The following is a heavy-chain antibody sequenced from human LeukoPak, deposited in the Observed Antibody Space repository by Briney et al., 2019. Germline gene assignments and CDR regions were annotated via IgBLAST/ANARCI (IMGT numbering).Heavy chain of an antibody. CDR2: ISRSGDYT. Sequence: GGSLRLSCAASGFTFSDYSMNWIRQAPGRGLEWVSHISRSGDYTNYADSVKGRFTTSRDNARNSLFLQMNSLRAEDTAVYYCARRGGSSRGSQGDDYWGQGTQVTVSS. V-gene: IGHV3-11*03. D-gene: IGHD6-13*01. J-gene: IGHJ4*02. CDR3: ARRGGSSRGSQGDDY. CDR1: GFTFSDYS.